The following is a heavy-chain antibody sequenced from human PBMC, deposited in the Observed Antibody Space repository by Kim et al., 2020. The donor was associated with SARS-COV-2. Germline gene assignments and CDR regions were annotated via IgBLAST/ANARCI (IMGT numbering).Heavy chain of an antibody. V-gene: IGHV3-21*01. Sequence: WGSLRLSCAASGFTFSSYSMNCVRQAPGKGLEWVSSISSSSSYIYYADSVKGRYTISRDNAKNSLYLQMNSLRAEDTAVYYCARDLLGYSSSWYYFDYWGRGTLVTVSS. CDR3: ARDLLGYSSSWYYFDY. CDR2: ISSSSSYI. D-gene: IGHD6-13*01. J-gene: IGHJ4*02. CDR1: GFTFSSYS.